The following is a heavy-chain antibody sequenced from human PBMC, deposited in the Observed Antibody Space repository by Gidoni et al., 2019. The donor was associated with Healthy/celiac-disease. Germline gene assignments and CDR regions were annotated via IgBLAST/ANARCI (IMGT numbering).Heavy chain of an antibody. D-gene: IGHD4-17*01. V-gene: IGHV4-59*01. CDR3: ASGFDGGYYYYVWTS. CDR1: GGSISSYY. Sequence: QVQLQASGPGLVKPSETLSLTCTVSGGSISSYYWSWIRQPPGKGLEWIGYIYYSGSTNYNPSLKSRVTISVDTSKNQFSLKLSSVTAADTAVYYCASGFDGGYYYYVWTSGAKGPRSPSP. CDR2: IYYSGST. J-gene: IGHJ6*02.